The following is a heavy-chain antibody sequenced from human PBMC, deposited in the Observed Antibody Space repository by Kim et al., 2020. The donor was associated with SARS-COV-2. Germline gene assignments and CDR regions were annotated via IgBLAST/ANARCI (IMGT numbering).Heavy chain of an antibody. V-gene: IGHV1-69*13. D-gene: IGHD3-10*01. Sequence: SVKVSCKASGGTFSSYAISWVRQAPGQGLEWMGGIIPIFGTANYAQKFQGRVTITADESTSTAYMELSSLRSEDTAVYYCAWSYYEYWYFDLWGRGTLVTVSS. CDR1: GGTFSSYA. J-gene: IGHJ2*01. CDR2: IIPIFGTA. CDR3: AWSYYEYWYFDL.